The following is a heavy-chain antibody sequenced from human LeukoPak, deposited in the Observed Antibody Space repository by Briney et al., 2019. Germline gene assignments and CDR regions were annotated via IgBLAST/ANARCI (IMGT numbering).Heavy chain of an antibody. V-gene: IGHV1-2*02. CDR3: ARDQRENSGFDP. CDR1: GYTFTCHY. Sequence: ASVKVSCEXSGYTFTCHYMHWVRQAPGQGLEWMGWINTKNGGTKFSYKFQGRATTTRDTSISTVYMELSRLRSDDTAVYYCARDQRENSGFDPWGQGTLVTVSS. D-gene: IGHD2/OR15-2a*01. CDR2: INTKNGGT. J-gene: IGHJ5*02.